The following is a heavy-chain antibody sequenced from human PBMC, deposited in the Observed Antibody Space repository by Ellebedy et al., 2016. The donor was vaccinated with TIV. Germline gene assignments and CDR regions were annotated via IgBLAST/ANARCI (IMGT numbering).Heavy chain of an antibody. CDR2: INPNSGGT. V-gene: IGHV1-2*02. Sequence: ASVKVSCXASGYTFTGYYMHWVRQAPGQGLEWMGWINPNSGGTNYAQKFQGRVTMTRDTSISTAYMELSSLRSDDTAVYYCASEGKSAAAGTYSLDYWGQGTLVTVSS. D-gene: IGHD6-13*01. CDR1: GYTFTGYY. J-gene: IGHJ4*02. CDR3: ASEGKSAAAGTYSLDY.